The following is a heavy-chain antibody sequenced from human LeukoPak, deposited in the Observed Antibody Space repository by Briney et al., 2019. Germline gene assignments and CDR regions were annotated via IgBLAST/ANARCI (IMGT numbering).Heavy chain of an antibody. D-gene: IGHD3-16*02. CDR3: AKDPVVGAPHVFDI. CDR2: ISGGIMINT. J-gene: IGHJ3*02. V-gene: IGHV3-23*01. Sequence: QAGGSLRLSCAASGFTFSTYAMSWVRQAPGKGLEWVAAISGGIMINTYYTDSVKGRFTISRDNSKNTLYLQMSSVRDDDTAVYYCAKDPVVGAPHVFDIWGQGTMVTVSS. CDR1: GFTFSTYA.